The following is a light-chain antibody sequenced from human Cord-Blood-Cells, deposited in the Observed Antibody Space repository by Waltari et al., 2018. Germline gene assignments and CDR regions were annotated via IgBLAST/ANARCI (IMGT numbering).Light chain of an antibody. CDR3: CSYAGSSTFFYV. J-gene: IGLJ1*01. V-gene: IGLV2-23*02. CDR2: EVS. Sequence: QSALTQPASVSGSPGQSITISCTGTSSDVGSYNLVSWYQQHPGKAPKLMIYEVSKRPSGVSNRFSGSKSGNTASLTSSGLQAEDEADYYCCSYAGSSTFFYVFGTGTKVTV. CDR1: SSDVGSYNL.